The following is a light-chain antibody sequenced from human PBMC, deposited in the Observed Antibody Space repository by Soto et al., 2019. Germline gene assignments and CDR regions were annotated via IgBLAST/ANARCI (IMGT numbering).Light chain of an antibody. V-gene: IGKV3-20*01. Sequence: EIVVTQSPGTLSLSPGERATLSCRASLSVSSSYLAWYQQKPGQAPRPLIYGASSRAIGIPDRFSGSGSGTDFTLTISALEPEDFAVYYCQQYGSSPWTFGQGTKVEIK. J-gene: IGKJ1*01. CDR3: QQYGSSPWT. CDR2: GAS. CDR1: LSVSSSY.